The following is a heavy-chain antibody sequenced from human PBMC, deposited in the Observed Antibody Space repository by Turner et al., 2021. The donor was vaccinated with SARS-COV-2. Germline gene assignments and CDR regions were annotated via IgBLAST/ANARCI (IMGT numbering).Heavy chain of an antibody. D-gene: IGHD2-15*01. J-gene: IGHJ4*02. CDR2: IIPICGTA. CDR3: ARGEVGYCSGGRCYSGSY. CDR1: GGTFSSYA. V-gene: IGHV1-69*01. Sequence: QVQLVQSGAEVKKPGSSVKVSCKASGGTFSSYAISWVRQAPGQGLEWMGGIIPICGTANYAQKFQGRVTITADESTSTAYMELSSLRSEDTAVYYCARGEVGYCSGGRCYSGSYWGQGTLVTVSS.